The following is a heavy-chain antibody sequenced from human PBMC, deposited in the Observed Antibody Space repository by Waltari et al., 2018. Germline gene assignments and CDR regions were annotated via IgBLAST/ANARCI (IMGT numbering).Heavy chain of an antibody. CDR2: IYYSGST. CDR3: ARDRRYFDY. Sequence: QVQLQESGPGLVKPSETLSLTCTVSGGSISSYYWSWIRQPLGKGLEWIGYIYYSGSTNYTPSLKSRVTISVDTSKNQFSLKLSSVTAADTAVYYCARDRRYFDYWGQGTLVTVSS. CDR1: GGSISSYY. J-gene: IGHJ4*02. V-gene: IGHV4-59*01.